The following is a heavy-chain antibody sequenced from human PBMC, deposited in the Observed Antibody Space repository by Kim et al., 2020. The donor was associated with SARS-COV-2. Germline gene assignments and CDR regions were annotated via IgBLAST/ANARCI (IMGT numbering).Heavy chain of an antibody. V-gene: IGHV3-48*02. Sequence: GGSLRLSCSASGFIFYSYSMNWVRQAPGKGLEWVSHITSSSSTINYADSVRGRFTVSRDNAKNSLDLQMNSLTDEDTAVYYCARGVGFDCGYVGYYYGMGVGSQGTTVTVPS. D-gene: IGHD3-22*01. CDR1: GFIFYSYS. CDR2: ITSSSSTI. J-gene: IGHJ6*02. CDR3: ARGVGFDCGYVGYYYGMGV.